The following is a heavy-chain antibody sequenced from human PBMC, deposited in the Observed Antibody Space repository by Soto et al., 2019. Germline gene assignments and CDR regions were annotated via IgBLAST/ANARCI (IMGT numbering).Heavy chain of an antibody. D-gene: IGHD3-10*01. CDR3: ARGVTMVRGVIHTPYFDY. CDR2: IYYSGST. J-gene: IGHJ4*02. CDR1: GGSISSGGYY. V-gene: IGHV4-31*03. Sequence: QVQLQESDPGLVKPSQTLSLTCTVSGGSISSGGYYWSWIRQHPGKGLEWIGYIYYSGSTYYNPSLKRRVTISVDTSKNQLHLKLSSVTAADTAVYYCARGVTMVRGVIHTPYFDYWGQGTLVTVSS.